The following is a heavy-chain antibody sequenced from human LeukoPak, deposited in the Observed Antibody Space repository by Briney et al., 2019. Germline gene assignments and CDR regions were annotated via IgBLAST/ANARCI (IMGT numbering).Heavy chain of an antibody. V-gene: IGHV1-8*03. CDR2: MNPNSGNT. D-gene: IGHD6-13*01. J-gene: IGHJ6*03. Sequence: GASVKVSCKASGYTFTSYDINWVRQATGQGLEWMGWMNPNSGNTGYAQKFQGRVTITRNTSISTAYMELSSLRSEDTAVYHCARGLYSSSWYLPYYYYMDVWGKGTTVTVSS. CDR3: ARGLYSSSWYLPYYYYMDV. CDR1: GYTFTSYD.